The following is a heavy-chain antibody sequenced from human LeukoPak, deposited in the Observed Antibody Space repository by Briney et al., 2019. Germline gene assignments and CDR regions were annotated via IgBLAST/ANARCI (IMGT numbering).Heavy chain of an antibody. Sequence: SETLSLTCTVSGGSISSYYWSWIRQPPGKGLEWIGYIYYSGSTNYNPALKSRVTISVDTSKNQFSLKLSFVTAADTAVYFCARKGSSSWANPFDYWGQGTLVTVSS. J-gene: IGHJ4*02. D-gene: IGHD6-13*01. CDR3: ARKGSSSWANPFDY. CDR1: GGSISSYY. CDR2: IYYSGST. V-gene: IGHV4-59*01.